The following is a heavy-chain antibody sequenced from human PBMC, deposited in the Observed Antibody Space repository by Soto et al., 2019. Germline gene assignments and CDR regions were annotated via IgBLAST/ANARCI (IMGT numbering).Heavy chain of an antibody. CDR2: INPSAGST. V-gene: IGHV1-46*03. Sequence: ASVKVSCKASGYTFTSYYMHWVRQAPGQGLEWMGIINPSAGSTSHAQTFQGRVTLTRDTSTSTVYMELSSLRSEDTAMYYCARDEVYCGGTTCYFDYWGQGTLVTVSS. CDR1: GYTFTSYY. J-gene: IGHJ4*02. CDR3: ARDEVYCGGTTCYFDY. D-gene: IGHD2-21*01.